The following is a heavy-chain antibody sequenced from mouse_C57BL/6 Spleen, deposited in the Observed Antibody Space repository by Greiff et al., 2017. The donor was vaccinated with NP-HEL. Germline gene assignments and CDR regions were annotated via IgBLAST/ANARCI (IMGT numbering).Heavy chain of an antibody. CDR3: ARNPGSSYVFDV. CDR1: GYTFTSYW. V-gene: IGHV1-50*01. Sequence: QVQLQQPGAELVKPGASVKLSCKASGYTFTSYWMQWVKQRPGQGLEWIGEIDPSDSYTNYNQKFKGKATLTVDTSSSTAYMQLSSLTSEDSAVYYCARNPGSSYVFDVWGTGTTVTVAS. J-gene: IGHJ1*03. CDR2: IDPSDSYT. D-gene: IGHD1-1*01.